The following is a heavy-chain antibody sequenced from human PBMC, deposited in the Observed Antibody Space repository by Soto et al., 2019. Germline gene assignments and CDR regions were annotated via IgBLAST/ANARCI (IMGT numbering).Heavy chain of an antibody. J-gene: IGHJ4*02. CDR1: GFTFSSYA. CDR3: AKDRAYYDILTEFDY. Sequence: GGSLRLSCAASGFTFSSYAMSWVRQAPGKGLEWVSAISGSGGSTYYADSVKGRFTISRDNSKNTLYLQMNSLRAEDTAVYYCAKDRAYYDILTEFDYWGQGTLVTVSS. D-gene: IGHD3-9*01. V-gene: IGHV3-23*01. CDR2: ISGSGGST.